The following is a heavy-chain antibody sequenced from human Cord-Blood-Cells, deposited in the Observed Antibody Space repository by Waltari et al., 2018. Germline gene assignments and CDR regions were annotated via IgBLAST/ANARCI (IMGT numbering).Heavy chain of an antibody. D-gene: IGHD1-26*01. V-gene: IGHV3-53*01. CDR3: AREGKGSYYYFDY. CDR2: IYSGGST. Sequence: SGFTVSSNYMSWVRQAPGKGLEWVSVIYSGGSTYYADSVKGRFTISRDNSKNTLYLQMNSLRAEDTAVYYCAREGKGSYYYFDYWGQGTLVTVSS. CDR1: GFTVSSNY. J-gene: IGHJ4*02.